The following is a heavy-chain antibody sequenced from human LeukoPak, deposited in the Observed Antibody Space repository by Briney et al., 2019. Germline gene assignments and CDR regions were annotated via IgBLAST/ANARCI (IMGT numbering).Heavy chain of an antibody. V-gene: IGHV1-2*02. CDR2: INPNSGDT. Sequence: ASVEVSCKASGYTFTGYYIHWVRQAPGQGLEWMGWINPNSGDTNYAQKFQGRVTMTRDTSISTAYMELSRLRSDDTAVYYCARRGQSGDSSGLDYWGQGTLVTVSS. J-gene: IGHJ4*02. CDR3: ARRGQSGDSSGLDY. CDR1: GYTFTGYY. D-gene: IGHD6-19*01.